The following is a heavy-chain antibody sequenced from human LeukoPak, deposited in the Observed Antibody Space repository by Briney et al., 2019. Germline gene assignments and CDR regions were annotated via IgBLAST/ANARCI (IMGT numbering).Heavy chain of an antibody. CDR3: AKLLQGPGTEY. CDR1: GFTFSTSC. V-gene: IGHV3-30*02. D-gene: IGHD1-1*01. J-gene: IGHJ4*02. CDR2: IRYENNNK. Sequence: GGSLRLSCAASGFTFSTSCMHWVRQAPGKGLDWVSFIRYENNNKYYSVSVRGGFTISRDNSKNTLYLQMNSLRVEDTAVYYCAKLLQGPGTEYWGQGTLVTVSS.